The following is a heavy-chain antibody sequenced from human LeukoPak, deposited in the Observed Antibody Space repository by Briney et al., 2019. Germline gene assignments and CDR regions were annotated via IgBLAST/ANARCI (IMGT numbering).Heavy chain of an antibody. D-gene: IGHD6-19*01. CDR1: GYTLTELS. CDR3: ARDGGIAVAGIPIYHTWYFQH. V-gene: IGHV1-24*01. J-gene: IGHJ1*01. CDR2: FDPEDGET. Sequence: ASVKVSCKVSGYTLTELSMHWVRQAPGKGLEWMGGFDPEDGETIYAQKFQGRVTMTRDTSTSTVYMELSSLRSEDTAVYYCARDGGIAVAGIPIYHTWYFQHWGQGTLVTVSS.